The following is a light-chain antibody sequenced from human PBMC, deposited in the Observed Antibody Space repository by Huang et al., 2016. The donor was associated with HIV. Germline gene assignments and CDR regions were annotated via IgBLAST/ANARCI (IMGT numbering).Light chain of an antibody. Sequence: IQMTQSPSSLSTFVGDRVTITCRASQNINTFLHWYQEKPGKAPRLLIYSASSLEPGVPSRCSGSASGTEFTLTVSSVQPDDSATYYCQQTYRTPYTFGQGTKLDI. CDR3: QQTYRTPYT. CDR2: SAS. CDR1: QNINTF. J-gene: IGKJ2*01. V-gene: IGKV1-39*01.